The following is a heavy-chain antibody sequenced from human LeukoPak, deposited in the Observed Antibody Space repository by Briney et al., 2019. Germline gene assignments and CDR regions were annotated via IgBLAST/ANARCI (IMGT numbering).Heavy chain of an antibody. J-gene: IGHJ4*02. D-gene: IGHD4-11*01. Sequence: GGSLRPSCAASGFTFSSYSMNWVPQAPGKGLQWVSSISSSSSYIYYADSVKGRFTISRNNAKNSLHLQMNSLGDEDTDVYDCARARGYSNYFSFDYWRQGTLVTVSP. CDR1: GFTFSSYS. V-gene: IGHV3-21*01. CDR2: ISSSSSYI. CDR3: ARARGYSNYFSFDY.